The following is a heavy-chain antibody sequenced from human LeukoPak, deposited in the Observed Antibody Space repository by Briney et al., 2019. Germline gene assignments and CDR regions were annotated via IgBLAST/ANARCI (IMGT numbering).Heavy chain of an antibody. V-gene: IGHV3-30-3*01. Sequence: GRSLRLSCAASGFTFSSYAMHWVRQAPGKGLEWVAVISYDGSNKYYADSVKGRFTISRDNSKNTLYLQMNSLRAEDTAVYYCASTIFGVVFYYFDYWGQGTLVTVSS. CDR3: ASTIFGVVFYYFDY. CDR2: ISYDGSNK. CDR1: GFTFSSYA. D-gene: IGHD3-3*01. J-gene: IGHJ4*02.